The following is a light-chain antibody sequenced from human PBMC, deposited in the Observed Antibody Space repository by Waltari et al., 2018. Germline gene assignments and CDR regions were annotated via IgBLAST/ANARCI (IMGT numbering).Light chain of an antibody. CDR1: SNDVGGYNN. Sequence: QSALTQPRAVSGSPGESVTITCTGTSNDVGGYNNVSWYQHHPGEVPKLMIYGVTQRPSGVPDRFSGSKSGNTASLTISGLQADDEADYYCSSYGGTYFVFGGGTRLTVL. V-gene: IGLV2-11*01. CDR2: GVT. CDR3: SSYGGTYFV. J-gene: IGLJ2*01.